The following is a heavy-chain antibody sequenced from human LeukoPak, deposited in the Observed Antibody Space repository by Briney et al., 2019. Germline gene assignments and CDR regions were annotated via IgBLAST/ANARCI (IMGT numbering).Heavy chain of an antibody. CDR2: ISGSGANT. CDR1: GFTFSTYA. J-gene: IGHJ4*02. Sequence: PGGSLRLSCAASGFTFSTYAMSWVRQAPGKGLEWVSTISGSGANTYYADSVRGRFTISRDNSKNTLYLHMNSPRAEDTAAYYCAKERAGYTNPYYFDYWGQGTLVTVSS. D-gene: IGHD3-16*02. CDR3: AKERAGYTNPYYFDY. V-gene: IGHV3-23*01.